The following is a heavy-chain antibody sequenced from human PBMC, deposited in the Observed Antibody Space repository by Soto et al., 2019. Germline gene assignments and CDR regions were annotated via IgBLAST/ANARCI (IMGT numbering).Heavy chain of an antibody. CDR3: ASQRGEYFDY. Sequence: QVQLQESGPGLVKPSETLSLTCTVSGGSISSYYWCWIRQPPGKGLEWIGYIYYSGSTNYNPSLQRRATISVDTSKNQFSLKLSSVTAADTAVYYCASQRGEYFDYWGQGTLVTVSS. V-gene: IGHV4-59*01. CDR1: GGSISSYY. CDR2: IYYSGST. J-gene: IGHJ4*02. D-gene: IGHD3-16*01.